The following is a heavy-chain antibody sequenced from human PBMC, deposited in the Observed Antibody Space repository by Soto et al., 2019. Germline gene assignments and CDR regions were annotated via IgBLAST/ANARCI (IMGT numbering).Heavy chain of an antibody. CDR3: ARDVLSSWKGSDYYNYGMDV. Sequence: VGSLRLSCAVSGFPLEKYGMNWVRQAPGKGLEWVSSISFSGDYIYYADSVKGRFTLSRDNARNSLYLQMNRLGVEDTAVYYCARDVLSSWKGSDYYNYGMDVWGQGTTVTVSS. CDR1: GFPLEKYG. D-gene: IGHD6-13*01. V-gene: IGHV3-21*01. CDR2: ISFSGDYI. J-gene: IGHJ6*02.